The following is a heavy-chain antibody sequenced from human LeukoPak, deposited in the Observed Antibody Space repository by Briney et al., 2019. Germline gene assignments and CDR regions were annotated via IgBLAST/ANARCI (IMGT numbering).Heavy chain of an antibody. D-gene: IGHD1-26*01. Sequence: PSETLSLTCTVSGGSISSYYWSWIRQPAGKGLEWIGRIYTSGSTNYNPSLKSRVTMSVDTSNNQFSLKLSSVTAADTAVYYCASRYSGSYGDAFDIWGQGTMVTVSS. CDR2: IYTSGST. CDR3: ASRYSGSYGDAFDI. J-gene: IGHJ3*02. CDR1: GGSISSYY. V-gene: IGHV4-4*07.